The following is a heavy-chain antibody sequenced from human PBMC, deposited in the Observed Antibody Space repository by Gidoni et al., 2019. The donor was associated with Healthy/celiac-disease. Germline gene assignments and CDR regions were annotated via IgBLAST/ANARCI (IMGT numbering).Heavy chain of an antibody. Sequence: QVHLVQSVAEVKKPGSSVKVSCKASGGTFSRYAISWVRQAPGQGREWMGGIIPLFGTASYAQKFQGRVTITADESTSTAYMELSSLRSEDTAVYYCARERYSGSYYVGAFDIWGQGTMVTVSS. V-gene: IGHV1-69*01. CDR3: ARERYSGSYYVGAFDI. D-gene: IGHD1-26*01. CDR2: IIPLFGTA. CDR1: GGTFSRYA. J-gene: IGHJ3*02.